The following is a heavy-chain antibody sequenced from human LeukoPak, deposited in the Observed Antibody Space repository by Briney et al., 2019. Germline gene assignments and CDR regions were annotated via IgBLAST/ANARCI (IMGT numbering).Heavy chain of an antibody. CDR3: ARLYSGSYRGY. V-gene: IGHV4-39*01. J-gene: IGHJ4*02. CDR1: GGSISSSSYS. CDR2: IYYSGST. D-gene: IGHD1-26*01. Sequence: SETLSLTCTVSGGSISSSSYSWGWICQPPGKGLEWIGSIYYSGSTYYNPSLKSRVTISVDTSKNQFSLKLSSVTAADTAVYYCARLYSGSYRGYWGQGTLVTVSS.